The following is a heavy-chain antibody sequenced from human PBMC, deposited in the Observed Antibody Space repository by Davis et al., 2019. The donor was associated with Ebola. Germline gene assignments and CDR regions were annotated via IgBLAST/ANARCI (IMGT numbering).Heavy chain of an antibody. V-gene: IGHV1-18*01. CDR2: ISAYNGNT. CDR3: AKEAGSGWYSWFDP. Sequence: ASVKVSCKASGYTFTSYGISWVRQAPGQGLEWMGWISAYNGNTNYAQKFQGRVTMTRDTSTSTVYMELSSLRSEDTAVYYCAKEAGSGWYSWFDPWGQGTLVTVSS. J-gene: IGHJ5*02. CDR1: GYTFTSYG. D-gene: IGHD6-19*01.